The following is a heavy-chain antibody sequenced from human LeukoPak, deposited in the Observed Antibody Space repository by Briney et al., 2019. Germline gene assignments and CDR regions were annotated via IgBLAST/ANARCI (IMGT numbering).Heavy chain of an antibody. D-gene: IGHD3-22*01. V-gene: IGHV4-39*07. CDR3: ARGGSTRTTYYYDSSGIDAFDI. CDR2: IYYSGST. J-gene: IGHJ3*02. CDR1: GGSISSTSYY. Sequence: SETLSLTCIVSGGSISSTSYYWGWIRQPPGKGLEWIGSIYYSGSTYYNPSLKSRVTISVDTSKNQFSLKLSSVTAADTAVYYCARGGSTRTTYYYDSSGIDAFDIWGQGTMVTVSS.